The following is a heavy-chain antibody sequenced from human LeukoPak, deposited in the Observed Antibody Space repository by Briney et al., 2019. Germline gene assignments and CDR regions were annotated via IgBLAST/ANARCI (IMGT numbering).Heavy chain of an antibody. CDR3: ARGADQEFDF. V-gene: IGHV1-46*02. J-gene: IGHJ4*02. CDR1: GHTLNNHF. Sequence: ASVKVSCKSSGHTLNNHFIHWVRQALGQGLEWMGMINPRDGSTRTLQRFQGRLTMTRDTSTSTLYMGLSSLRSEDTATYFCARGADQEFDFWGQGTLVTVSS. CDR2: INPRDGST.